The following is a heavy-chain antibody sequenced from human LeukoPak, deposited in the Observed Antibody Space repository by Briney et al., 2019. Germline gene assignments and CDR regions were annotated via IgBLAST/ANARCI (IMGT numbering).Heavy chain of an antibody. Sequence: GGCLRLACAASGFTFSNYAMHWVRQAPGKGLEYVSAISSNGGSKYYANSVKGRFTISRDNSNNTLYLQMGSMSAEDMAIYYCARVTGDRGGFDHWGQGTLVTVSS. CDR3: ARVTGDRGGFDH. V-gene: IGHV3-64*01. CDR1: GFTFSNYA. J-gene: IGHJ4*02. CDR2: ISSNGGSK. D-gene: IGHD7-27*01.